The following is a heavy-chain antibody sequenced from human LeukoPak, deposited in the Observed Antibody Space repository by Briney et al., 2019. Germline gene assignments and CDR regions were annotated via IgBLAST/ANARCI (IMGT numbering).Heavy chain of an antibody. J-gene: IGHJ5*02. CDR1: GFTFSSYW. D-gene: IGHD6-13*01. CDR3: ARGDSSSWYRGSWWFDP. V-gene: IGHV3-7*02. Sequence: GGSLRLSCAASGFTFSSYWMSWVRQAPGKGLEWVANIKQDGSEKYYVDSVKGRFTISRDNAKNSPYLQMNSLRAEDTAVYYCARGDSSSWYRGSWWFDPWGQGTLVTVSS. CDR2: IKQDGSEK.